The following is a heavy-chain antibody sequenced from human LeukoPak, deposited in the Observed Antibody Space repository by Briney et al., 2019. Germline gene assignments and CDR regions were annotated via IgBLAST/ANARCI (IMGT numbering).Heavy chain of an antibody. CDR3: ARDSIAAAAPDNWFDP. D-gene: IGHD6-13*01. V-gene: IGHV4-31*03. J-gene: IGHJ5*02. CDR1: GGSISSGGYY. Sequence: PSETLSLTCTVSGGSISSGGYYWSWIRQHPGKGLEWIGYIYYSGSTYYSPSLKSRVTISVDTSKNQFSLKLSSVTAADTAVYYCARDSIAAAAPDNWFDPWGQGTLVTVSS. CDR2: IYYSGST.